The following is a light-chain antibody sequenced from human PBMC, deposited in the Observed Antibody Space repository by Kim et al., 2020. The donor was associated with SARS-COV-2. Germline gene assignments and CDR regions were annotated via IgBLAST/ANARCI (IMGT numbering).Light chain of an antibody. CDR3: GADHGSGSNFVSFCV. J-gene: IGLJ3*02. Sequence: QPVLTQPPSASASLGASVTLTCTLSSGYSNYKVDWYQQRPGKGPRFVMRVGTGGIVGSKGDGIPDRFSVLGSGLNRYLTIKNIQEEDESDYHCGADHGSGSNFVSFCVFGGGTQLTVL. CDR1: SGYSNYK. V-gene: IGLV9-49*01. CDR2: VGTGGIVG.